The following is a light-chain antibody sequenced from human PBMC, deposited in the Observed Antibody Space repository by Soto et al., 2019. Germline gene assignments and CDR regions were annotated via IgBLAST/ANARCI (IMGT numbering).Light chain of an antibody. J-gene: IGKJ4*01. CDR3: QKYNSAPLT. V-gene: IGKV1-27*01. Sequence: DVQMTQSPSSLSAFVGDRVTITCRASQGIAPYLAWFQQKPGKVPKLLIYATSTLQSGVPSRFSCSGYGTDFTLTIRSLQPEDIGTYYCQKYNSAPLTFGGGTKVEIK. CDR2: ATS. CDR1: QGIAPY.